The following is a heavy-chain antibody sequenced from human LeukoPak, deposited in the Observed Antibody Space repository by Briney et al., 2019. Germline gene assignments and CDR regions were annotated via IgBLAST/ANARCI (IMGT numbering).Heavy chain of an antibody. V-gene: IGHV1-2*02. J-gene: IGHJ3*02. CDR3: ARDKRGYSYAKAGFDI. Sequence: GASVKVSCKASGYTFTGYYMHWVRQAPGQGLEWMGWINPNSGGTNYAQKFQGRVTMTRDTSISTAYMELSRLRSDDTAVYYCARDKRGYSYAKAGFDIWGQGTMVTVSA. D-gene: IGHD5-18*01. CDR2: INPNSGGT. CDR1: GYTFTGYY.